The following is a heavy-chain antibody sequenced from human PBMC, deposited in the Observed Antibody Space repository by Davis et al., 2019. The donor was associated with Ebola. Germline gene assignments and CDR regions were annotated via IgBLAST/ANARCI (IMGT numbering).Heavy chain of an antibody. CDR1: ELTISTFS. V-gene: IGHV4-34*01. J-gene: IGHJ6*02. CDR3: ARFRVVVVAATRGYYYYGMDV. Sequence: GSLRLSCVASELTISTFSMNWIRQSPGKGLEWIGEINHRGSTNYNPSLKSRVTISVDTSKNQFSLKLSSVTAADTAVYYCARFRVVVVAATRGYYYYGMDVWGQGTTVTVSS. CDR2: INHRGST. D-gene: IGHD2-15*01.